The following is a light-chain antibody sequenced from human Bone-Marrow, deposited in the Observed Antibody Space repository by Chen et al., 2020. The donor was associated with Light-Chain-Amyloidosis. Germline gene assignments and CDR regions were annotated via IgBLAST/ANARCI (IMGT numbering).Light chain of an antibody. CDR3: XSADXXXTYEVI. CDR2: RDT. Sequence: SYXXTQXXXVSXXPGXTARITCPGDDLPXKYAXXYQXKPGQXXVLGXHRDTERPWXXSERXSGSXXGTTATLTISGVQXXDEADXHCXSADXXXTYEVIFGGGTKLTVL. V-gene: IGLV3-25*03. J-gene: IGLJ2*01. CDR1: DLPXKY.